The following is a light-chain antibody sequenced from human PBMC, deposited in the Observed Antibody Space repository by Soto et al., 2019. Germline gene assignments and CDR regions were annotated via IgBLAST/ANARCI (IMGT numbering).Light chain of an antibody. V-gene: IGKV3-11*01. CDR2: DAS. J-gene: IGKJ2*01. CDR3: QQRSNWPPYT. Sequence: EIVLTQSPATLSLSPGERATLSCRASQSVSSYLAWYQQKPGQAPRLLIYDASNRATGIPARFSGSASGTDFTLTISSLEPDDFAVYYCQQRSNWPPYTVGQGTKLEIK. CDR1: QSVSSY.